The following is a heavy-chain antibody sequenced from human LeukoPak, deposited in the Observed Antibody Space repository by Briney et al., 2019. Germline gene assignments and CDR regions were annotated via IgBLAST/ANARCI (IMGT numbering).Heavy chain of an antibody. J-gene: IGHJ4*02. CDR1: GFTFSSYA. CDR2: ISYDGSNK. Sequence: PGGSLRLSCAASGFTFSSYAMHWVRQAPGKGLEWVAVISYDGSNKYYADSVKGRFTISRDNSKNTLYLQMNSLRAEDTAVYYCARGRWGLDYWGQGTLVTVSS. CDR3: ARGRWGLDY. D-gene: IGHD3-16*01. V-gene: IGHV3-30-3*01.